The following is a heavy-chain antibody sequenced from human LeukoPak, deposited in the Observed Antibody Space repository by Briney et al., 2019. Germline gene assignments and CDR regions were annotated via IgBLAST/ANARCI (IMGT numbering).Heavy chain of an antibody. D-gene: IGHD6-13*01. V-gene: IGHV3-64D*06. Sequence: GSLRLSCSGSGFTFSSYAIHWVRQAPGKGPEYFLVINTSGDKTYYADSVKGRFTISRDNSKNTVSLQMSSLRAEDTAMYYCVKDLYKGDTSTWYYFDYWGQGTLVTVSS. CDR3: VKDLYKGDTSTWYYFDY. CDR2: INTSGDKT. J-gene: IGHJ4*02. CDR1: GFTFSSYA.